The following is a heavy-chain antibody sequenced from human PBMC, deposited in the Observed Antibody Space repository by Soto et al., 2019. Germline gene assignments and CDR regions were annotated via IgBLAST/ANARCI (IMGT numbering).Heavy chain of an antibody. CDR3: AREGRGDAGNFDF. CDR2: IYSGGST. V-gene: IGHV3-53*01. Sequence: SLRLSCAASGFTVSNYFMSWVRHPPGKGLEWVSVIYSGGSTYYADSMKGRFTLSRDNSKNTLYLQVNGLRAEDTAAYYCAREGRGDAGNFDFWGQGTLVTVSS. J-gene: IGHJ4*02. D-gene: IGHD6-13*01. CDR1: GFTVSNYF.